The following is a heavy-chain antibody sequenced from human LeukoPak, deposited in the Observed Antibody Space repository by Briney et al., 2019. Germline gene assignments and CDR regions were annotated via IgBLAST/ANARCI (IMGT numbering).Heavy chain of an antibody. CDR2: ISAYNGNT. Sequence: ASVTVSRKASGYTFTSYGISWVRQAPGQGLEWMGWISAYNGNTNYAQKLQGRVTMTTDTSTSTAYMELRSLRSDDTAVYYCARLITIFGVVIQNWFDPWGQGTLVTVSS. D-gene: IGHD3-3*01. CDR3: ARLITIFGVVIQNWFDP. CDR1: GYTFTSYG. V-gene: IGHV1-18*01. J-gene: IGHJ5*02.